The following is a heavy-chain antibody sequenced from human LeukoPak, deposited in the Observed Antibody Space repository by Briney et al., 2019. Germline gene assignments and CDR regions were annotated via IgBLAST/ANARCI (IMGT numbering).Heavy chain of an antibody. V-gene: IGHV4-61*02. CDR1: GNSISSGDNY. CDR3: AREIQP. Sequence: SETLSLTCTVSGNSISSGDNYWSWIRQPAGKGLEWIGRIYTSGSTNYNPSLKSRVTISVDTSRTHFSLKLSSVTAADTAVYYCAREIQPWGQGTLVTVSS. D-gene: IGHD1-1*01. J-gene: IGHJ5*02. CDR2: IYTSGST.